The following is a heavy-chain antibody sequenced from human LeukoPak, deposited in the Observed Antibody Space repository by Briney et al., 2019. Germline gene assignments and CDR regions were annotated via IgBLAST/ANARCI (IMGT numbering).Heavy chain of an antibody. CDR3: ATLPYYYDSSGSYYFDY. D-gene: IGHD3-22*01. CDR1: GFSFSSYG. Sequence: AGTLRLSCAASGFSFSSYGMHWVRQAPGKGLEGVAFIRYDGSNKYYADSVKGRFTISRDNSKNTLYLQMNSLRVEDTAVYYCATLPYYYDSSGSYYFDYWGQGTLVTVSS. V-gene: IGHV3-30*02. CDR2: IRYDGSNK. J-gene: IGHJ4*02.